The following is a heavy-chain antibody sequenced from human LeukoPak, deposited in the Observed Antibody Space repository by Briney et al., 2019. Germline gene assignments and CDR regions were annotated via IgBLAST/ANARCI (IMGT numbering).Heavy chain of an antibody. CDR1: GFTFSDYY. Sequence: GGSLRLSCAASGFTFSDYYMSWIRQAPGKGLEWVSYISGRNYITYADSVKGRFTISRDNAKNSLFVQMNSLGAEDTAVYYCARVRGGNFDFWGQGTLVTVSS. J-gene: IGHJ4*02. CDR3: ARVRGGNFDF. V-gene: IGHV3-11*05. CDR2: ISGRNYI. D-gene: IGHD3-10*01.